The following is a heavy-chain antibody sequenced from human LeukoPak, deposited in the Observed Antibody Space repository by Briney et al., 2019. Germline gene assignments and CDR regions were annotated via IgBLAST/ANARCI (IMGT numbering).Heavy chain of an antibody. Sequence: PGGSLRLSCAASGFTFSSYSMNWVRQAPGKGLEWVSSISSSSSYIYYADSVKGRFTISRDNAKNSLYLQMNSLRAEDTAVYYCARVVIAAATEWFDPWGQGTLVTVSS. J-gene: IGHJ5*02. CDR3: ARVVIAAATEWFDP. CDR1: GFTFSSYS. D-gene: IGHD6-13*01. CDR2: ISSSSSYI. V-gene: IGHV3-21*01.